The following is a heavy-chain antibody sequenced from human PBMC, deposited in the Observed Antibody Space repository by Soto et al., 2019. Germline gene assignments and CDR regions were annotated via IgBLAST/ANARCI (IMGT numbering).Heavy chain of an antibody. J-gene: IGHJ5*02. D-gene: IGHD2-15*01. V-gene: IGHV1-69*01. CDR1: GGTFSSYA. CDR2: IIPIFCTA. CDR3: ARAQSLLIWCDP. Sequence: QVQLVQSGAEVKKPGSSVKVSCKASGGTFSSYAISWVRQAPGQGLEWMGGIIPIFCTANYAQKFQGRVTITAYESTSTAYMALSSLRSEDTAVYYCARAQSLLIWCDPWGQGTLVTVSS.